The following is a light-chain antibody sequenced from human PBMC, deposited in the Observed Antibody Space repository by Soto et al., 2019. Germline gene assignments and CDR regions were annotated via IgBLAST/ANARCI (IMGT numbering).Light chain of an antibody. Sequence: QSVLTQPASVSGSPGQSITISCTGTSSDVGIYNYVSWYQQHPGKAPKLMIYEVSNRPSGVPSRFSGSKSGNTASLTISGLQAEDEAHYYCSSYTTISTLIFGGGTKVTVL. J-gene: IGLJ2*01. CDR1: SSDVGIYNY. CDR3: SSYTTISTLI. CDR2: EVS. V-gene: IGLV2-14*01.